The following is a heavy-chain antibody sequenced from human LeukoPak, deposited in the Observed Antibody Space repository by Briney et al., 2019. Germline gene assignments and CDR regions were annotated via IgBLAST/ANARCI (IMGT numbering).Heavy chain of an antibody. V-gene: IGHV4-38-2*02. Sequence: PSETLSLTCGVSGYSISSGYFWGWIRQPPGKGLEWIGSIYHSGNTYYKPSLKSRVTISVDTSKNQFSLNLNSVTAADTAVYYCARDDIEYNSGWWKFWGQGTLVTVSS. CDR3: ARDDIEYNSGWWKF. J-gene: IGHJ4*02. CDR2: IYHSGNT. CDR1: GYSISSGYF. D-gene: IGHD6-19*01.